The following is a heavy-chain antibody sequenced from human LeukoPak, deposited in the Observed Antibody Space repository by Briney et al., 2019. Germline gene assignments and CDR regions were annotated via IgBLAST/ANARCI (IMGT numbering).Heavy chain of an antibody. CDR2: NSSSGSTI. CDR1: GFTFSSYE. V-gene: IGHV3-48*03. D-gene: IGHD3-10*01. Sequence: GGSLRLSCAASGFTFSSYEMNWVRQAPGKGLEWVSYNSSSGSTIYYADSVKGRFTISRDNAKNSLYLQMNSLRAEDTAVYYCARDVALQSSGSSIAYFDYWGQGTLVTVSS. J-gene: IGHJ4*02. CDR3: ARDVALQSSGSSIAYFDY.